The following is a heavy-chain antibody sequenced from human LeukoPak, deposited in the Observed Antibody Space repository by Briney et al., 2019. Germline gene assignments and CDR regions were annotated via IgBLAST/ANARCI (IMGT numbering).Heavy chain of an antibody. J-gene: IGHJ4*02. V-gene: IGHV3-7*04. CDR2: IKQDGSEQ. CDR3: ARGAGSIDY. Sequence: GGSLRLSCAASGFTFSSYWMSWVRQAPGKGLEWVANIKQDGSEQYYVDSVKGRFTIYRDSAKNSLYLQMNSLRAEDTAVYYCARGAGSIDYWGQGTLVTVSS. CDR1: GFTFSSYW. D-gene: IGHD2-15*01.